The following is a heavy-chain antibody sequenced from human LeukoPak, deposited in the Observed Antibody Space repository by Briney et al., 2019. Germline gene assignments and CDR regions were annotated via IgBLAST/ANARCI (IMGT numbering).Heavy chain of an antibody. V-gene: IGHV4-34*01. J-gene: IGHJ2*01. CDR1: GGSFSGYY. CDR3: ARVTTNWYFDL. CDR2: INHSGST. Sequence: PSETLSLTCAVYGGSFSGYYWSWIRQPPGKGLEWIGEINHSGSTNYNPSLKSRVTISVDTSKNQFSLKLSSVTAADTAVYYCARVTTNWYFDLWGRGTLVTVSS. D-gene: IGHD4-17*01.